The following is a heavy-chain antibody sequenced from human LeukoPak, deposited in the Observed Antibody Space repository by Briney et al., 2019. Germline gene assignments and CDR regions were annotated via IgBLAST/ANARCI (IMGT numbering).Heavy chain of an antibody. Sequence: SETLSLTCTVSGGSISIGDYHWSWTRKPPAKGLEWNRRLYDTGSTYHNPYPKRRVTIPVHTSKKKCSLKRSSVTSADTAVYYWASQSASYYYGSGRYYRPFDPWGQGTLVTVSS. V-gene: IGHV4-39*01. J-gene: IGHJ5*02. CDR3: ASQSASYYYGSGRYYRPFDP. D-gene: IGHD3-10*01. CDR2: LYDTGST. CDR1: GGSISIGDYH.